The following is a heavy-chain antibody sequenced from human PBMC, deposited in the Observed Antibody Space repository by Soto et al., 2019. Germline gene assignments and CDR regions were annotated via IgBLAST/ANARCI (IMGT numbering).Heavy chain of an antibody. CDR1: GFTFSSYG. CDR2: IWYDGSNK. J-gene: IGHJ5*02. V-gene: IGHV3-33*01. D-gene: IGHD3-3*01. Sequence: AGSLRLSYAASGFTFSSYGMHWVRQAPGKGLEWVAVIWYDGSNKYYADSVKGRFTISRDNSKNTLYLQMNSLRAEDTAVYYCARDGNYDFWSGQPAFDPWGQGTLVTVSS. CDR3: ARDGNYDFWSGQPAFDP.